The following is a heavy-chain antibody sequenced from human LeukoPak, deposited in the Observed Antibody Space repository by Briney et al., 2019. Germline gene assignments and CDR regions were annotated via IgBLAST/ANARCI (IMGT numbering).Heavy chain of an antibody. CDR2: IYYSGST. D-gene: IGHD1-26*01. CDR1: GVSISSYY. Sequence: SETLSLTCTVSGVSISSYYWSWIRQPPGKGLEWIGYIYYSGSTNYNPSLKSRVTISVDTSKNQFSLKLSSVTAADTAVYYCASLTKWELRVDYWGQGTLVTVSS. CDR3: ASLTKWELRVDY. J-gene: IGHJ4*02. V-gene: IGHV4-59*08.